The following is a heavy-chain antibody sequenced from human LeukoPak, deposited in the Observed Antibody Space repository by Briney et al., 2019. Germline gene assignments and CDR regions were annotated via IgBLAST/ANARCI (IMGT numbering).Heavy chain of an antibody. D-gene: IGHD2-21*01. CDR2: ISGSSGST. Sequence: SGGSLRLSCAASGFTFSSYATSWVRQAPGKGLEWVSGISGSSGSTFYADSVEGRFTISRDNSKNTLFLQMNGLRAEDTAMYYCVRDHLWAFDIWGQGTVVTVTS. V-gene: IGHV3-23*01. CDR3: VRDHLWAFDI. J-gene: IGHJ3*02. CDR1: GFTFSSYA.